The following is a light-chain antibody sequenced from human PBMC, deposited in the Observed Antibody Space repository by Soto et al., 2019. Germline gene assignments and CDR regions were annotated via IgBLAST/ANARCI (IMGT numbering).Light chain of an antibody. J-gene: IGLJ3*02. CDR3: ATWDTSLSAVV. CDR1: SSNIGDNF. Sequence: QSVLTQPPSVSAAPGQKVTISCFGSSSNIGDNFVSWHQQFPGTAPKLLIYANHRRPSGIPDRFSASKSGTSATLAITGLQTGDEADYYCATWDTSLSAVVFGGGTQLTVL. CDR2: ANH. V-gene: IGLV1-51*01.